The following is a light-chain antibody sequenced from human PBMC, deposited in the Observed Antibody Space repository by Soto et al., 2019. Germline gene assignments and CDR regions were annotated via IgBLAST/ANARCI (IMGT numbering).Light chain of an antibody. J-gene: IGKJ1*01. CDR3: QQYDSYSWT. Sequence: DIQMTQSPSTLSASVGERVTITCRASQSVGNWLAWYQHKPGKVPKLLIYDVSSLESGLPSRFSGSGSGTEFILTISSLQPDDFATYYCQQYDSYSWTFGQGTKVDIK. CDR2: DVS. V-gene: IGKV1-5*01. CDR1: QSVGNW.